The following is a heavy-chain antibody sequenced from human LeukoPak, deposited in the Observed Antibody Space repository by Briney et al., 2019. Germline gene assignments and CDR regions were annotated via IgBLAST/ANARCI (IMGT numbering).Heavy chain of an antibody. CDR3: AKGGVIGYYFDY. CDR1: GFTFSSYA. CDR2: ISGSGGST. Sequence: PGGSLRLSCAASGFTFSSYAMNWVRQAPGKGLEWVSAISGSGGSTYYADSVKGRFTISRDSSKNTLYLQMNSLRAEDTAVYYCAKGGVIGYYFDYWGQGTLVTVSS. D-gene: IGHD2/OR15-2a*01. J-gene: IGHJ4*02. V-gene: IGHV3-23*01.